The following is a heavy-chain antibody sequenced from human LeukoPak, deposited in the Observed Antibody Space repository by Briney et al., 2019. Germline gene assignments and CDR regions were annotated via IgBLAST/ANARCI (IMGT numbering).Heavy chain of an antibody. D-gene: IGHD2-21*02. CDR1: GGSFSGYY. J-gene: IGHJ3*02. CDR2: INHSGST. Sequence: SETLSLTCAVYGGSFSGYYWSWIRQPPGKGLEWIGEINHSGSTNYNPSLKSRVTISVDTSKNQFSLKLSSVTAADTAVYYCASGYCGGACQLGGVDMWGQGTMVTVSS. V-gene: IGHV4-34*01. CDR3: ASGYCGGACQLGGVDM.